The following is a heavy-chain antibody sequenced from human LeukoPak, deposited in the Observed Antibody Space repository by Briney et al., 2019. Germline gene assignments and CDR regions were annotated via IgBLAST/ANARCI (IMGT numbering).Heavy chain of an antibody. D-gene: IGHD6-19*01. CDR1: GGSISSCY. J-gene: IGHJ4*02. V-gene: IGHV4-59*01. CDR2: IYYSGTT. Sequence: SETLSLTCTVSGGSISSCYWSWIRQSPGKGLEWIGYIYYSGTTNYNPSLDSRVTISIDTSKNQFSLKVSSVTAADTAVYYCATMYSSGWYYFDFWGLGTLVTVSS. CDR3: ATMYSSGWYYFDF.